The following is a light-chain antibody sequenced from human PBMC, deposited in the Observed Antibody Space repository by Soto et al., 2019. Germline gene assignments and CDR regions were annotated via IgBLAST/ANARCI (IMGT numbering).Light chain of an antibody. CDR3: SSYTSSSAYV. J-gene: IGLJ1*01. CDR2: EVS. CDR1: SSDVGSYNR. Sequence: ALTQPPSVSGSPGQSVTISCTGTSSDVGSYNRVSWYQQPPGTAPKLMIYEVSNRPSGVPDRFSGSKSGNTASLTISGLQAEDEADYYCSSYTSSSAYVFGTGTKVTVL. V-gene: IGLV2-18*02.